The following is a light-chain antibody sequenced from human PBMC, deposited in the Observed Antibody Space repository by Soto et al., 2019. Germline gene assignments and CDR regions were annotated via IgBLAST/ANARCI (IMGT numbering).Light chain of an antibody. CDR1: QSVSSSF. CDR3: QQYGRSPWT. J-gene: IGKJ1*01. V-gene: IGKV3-20*01. CDR2: GAS. Sequence: EIVLTQSPGTLSLSPGERATLSCRASQSVSSSFLAWYQQKPGQAPRLLIYGASSRATGIPDRFSGSGSGTDFTLAISRLAPEDFAVYYCQQYGRSPWTFGQGTKLEIK.